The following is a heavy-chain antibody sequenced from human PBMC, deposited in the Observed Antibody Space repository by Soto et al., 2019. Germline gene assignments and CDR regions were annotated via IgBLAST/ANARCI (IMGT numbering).Heavy chain of an antibody. V-gene: IGHV1-18*01. J-gene: IGHJ4*02. CDR3: ARDTGNFFDY. CDR2: IGPSSGNT. CDR1: AYTFTSYT. Sequence: SVKVSCKASAYTFTSYTFSWVRQAPGQGLEWVGWIGPSSGNTDSARNLQGRVTMTTDTSTSTAYMELRSLRSDDTAVYYFARDTGNFFDYWGQGTLVTASS.